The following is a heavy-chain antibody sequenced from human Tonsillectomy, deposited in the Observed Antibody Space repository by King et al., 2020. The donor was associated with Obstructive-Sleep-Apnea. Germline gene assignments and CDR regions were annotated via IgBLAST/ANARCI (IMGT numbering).Heavy chain of an antibody. V-gene: IGHV5-10-1*03. J-gene: IGHJ4*02. CDR1: GYSFPSYR. Sequence: QLVQSGAEVKKPGESLRISCKGSGYSFPSYRISWVRQMPGKGLEWMGRIDPRDSYMNYSPSFQGHVTISADKSITTAYLQWSSLKASDTAIYYCARLEVTEVALYWGQGTLVTVSS. CDR3: ARLEVTEVALY. CDR2: IDPRDSYM.